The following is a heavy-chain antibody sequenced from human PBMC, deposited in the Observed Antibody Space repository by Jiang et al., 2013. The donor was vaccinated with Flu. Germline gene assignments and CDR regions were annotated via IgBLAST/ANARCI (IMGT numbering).Heavy chain of an antibody. Sequence: LVESGGGRGRAWEVPRDSPVQRLDSPSGPMPCTGSARLQARGWSRVAFIWYDGSNQEYGDSVKGRFTISRDNSKNMVYLEMNSLRVEDTAVYYCGRDPPQSGFAMDVWGQGTTVIVSS. CDR1: DSPSGPMP. CDR2: IWYDGSNQ. CDR3: GRDPPQSGFAMDV. J-gene: IGHJ6*02. V-gene: IGHV3-33*01. D-gene: IGHD3-10*01.